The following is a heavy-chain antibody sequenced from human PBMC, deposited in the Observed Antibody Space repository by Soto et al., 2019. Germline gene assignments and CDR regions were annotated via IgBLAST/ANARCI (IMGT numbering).Heavy chain of an antibody. CDR1: GFTFSSYG. CDR2: IWYDGSNK. J-gene: IGHJ6*02. CDR3: ARDDPVPAAMSTHYYYGMDV. V-gene: IGHV3-33*01. Sequence: QVQLVESGGGVVQPGRSLRLSCAASGFTFSSYGMHWVRQAPGKGLEWVAVIWYDGSNKYYADSVKGRFTISRDNSKNTLYLQMNSLRAEDTAVYYCARDDPVPAAMSTHYYYGMDVWGQGTTVTVSS. D-gene: IGHD2-2*01.